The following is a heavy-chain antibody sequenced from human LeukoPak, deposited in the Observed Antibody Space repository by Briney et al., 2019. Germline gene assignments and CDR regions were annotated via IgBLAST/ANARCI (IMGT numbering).Heavy chain of an antibody. CDR1: GITFSNYW. D-gene: IGHD6-13*01. CDR2: IYYTEST. V-gene: IGHV4-59*01. CDR3: ARAQREQQRSYYFDY. J-gene: IGHJ4*02. Sequence: PGGSLRLSCAASGITFSNYWMSWVRQAPGKGLEGIGYIYYTESTNYNPSLRSRVTISVDTSKNQFSLKLSSVTAADTAVYYCARAQREQQRSYYFDYWGQGTLVTVSS.